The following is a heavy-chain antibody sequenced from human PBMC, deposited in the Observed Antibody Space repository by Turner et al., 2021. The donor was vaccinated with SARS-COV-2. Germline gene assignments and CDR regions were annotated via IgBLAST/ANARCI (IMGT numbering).Heavy chain of an antibody. V-gene: IGHV3-23*01. CDR3: AKDQGIAVAGTWEYFDL. Sequence: DVQLLQSGGGFVQLGGSLSLSCAASVFTFSIYAMSWVRQAPGKGLEWVSAISGSGGSKYYADSVKGRFTISRDNSKNTLYLQMNSLRAEDTAVYYCAKDQGIAVAGTWEYFDLWGRGTLVTVSS. CDR1: VFTFSIYA. CDR2: ISGSGGSK. J-gene: IGHJ2*01. D-gene: IGHD6-19*01.